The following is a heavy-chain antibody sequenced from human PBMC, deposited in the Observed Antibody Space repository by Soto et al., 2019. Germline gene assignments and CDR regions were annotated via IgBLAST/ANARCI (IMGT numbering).Heavy chain of an antibody. CDR2: ISAYNGNT. CDR3: ARDFLYCSSTSCSYNWFDP. V-gene: IGHV1-18*01. J-gene: IGHJ5*02. CDR1: GYTFTSYG. D-gene: IGHD2-2*01. Sequence: QVQLVQSGAEVKKPGASVKVSCKASGYTFTSYGISWVRQAPGQGLEWMGWISAYNGNTNYAQKLQGRVTMTTDTSTSTGYMELRSLRSDDTAVYYCARDFLYCSSTSCSYNWFDPWGQGTLVTVSS.